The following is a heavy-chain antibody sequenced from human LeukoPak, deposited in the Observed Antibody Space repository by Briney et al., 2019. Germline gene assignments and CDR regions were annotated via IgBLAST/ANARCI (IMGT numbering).Heavy chain of an antibody. J-gene: IGHJ3*02. CDR1: GFTFSSYE. D-gene: IGHD3-10*01. CDR3: ARDTAWFGEFHDAFDI. V-gene: IGHV3-48*03. Sequence: RGSLRLSCAASGFTFSSYEMNWVRQAPGKGLEWVSYISGSGSTIYYADSVKGRFTISRDNAKNSLYLPMNSLRAEDTAVYYCARDTAWFGEFHDAFDIWGQGTMVTVSS. CDR2: ISGSGSTI.